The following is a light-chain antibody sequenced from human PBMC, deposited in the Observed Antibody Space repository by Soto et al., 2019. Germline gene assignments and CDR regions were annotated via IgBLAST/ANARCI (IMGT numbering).Light chain of an antibody. CDR2: AAS. V-gene: IGKV1-27*01. J-gene: IGKJ1*01. CDR3: QKYDSAPRT. CDR1: RGIYTY. Sequence: DVQVTQSPASLSASIGDRVNISCRTSRGIYTYLPWYQQKPGQVPKLLINAASSLQSGVPSRFSGSGSGTDFTLTISSLQPEDVATFYCQKYDSAPRTFGQGTKVEIK.